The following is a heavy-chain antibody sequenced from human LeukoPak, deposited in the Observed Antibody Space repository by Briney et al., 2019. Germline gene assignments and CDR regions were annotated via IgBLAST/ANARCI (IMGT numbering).Heavy chain of an antibody. CDR3: ARGRDFWSGYPEY. CDR2: INPNSGGT. V-gene: IGHV1-2*02. Sequence: GASVTVSCKASGYTFTGYYMHWVRQAPGQGLEWMGWINPNSGGTNYAQKFQGRVTMTRDTSISTAYMELSRLRSDDTAVYYCARGRDFWSGYPEYWGQGTLVTVSS. CDR1: GYTFTGYY. J-gene: IGHJ4*02. D-gene: IGHD3-3*01.